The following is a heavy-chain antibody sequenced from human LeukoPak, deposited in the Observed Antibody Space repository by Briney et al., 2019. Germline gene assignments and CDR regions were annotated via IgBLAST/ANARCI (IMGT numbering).Heavy chain of an antibody. J-gene: IGHJ3*02. D-gene: IGHD3-10*01. CDR3: ARQGITHDAFDI. Sequence: PAETLSLTCTVAGASISSYCWSWVRHQPGKGMEWIGSIYSSGRTYYKPSRKSGVTISVDTSKNQFSLKLSSVTAADTAVYYCARQGITHDAFDIWGQGTMVTVSS. CDR2: IYSSGRT. CDR1: GASISSYC. V-gene: IGHV4-39*07.